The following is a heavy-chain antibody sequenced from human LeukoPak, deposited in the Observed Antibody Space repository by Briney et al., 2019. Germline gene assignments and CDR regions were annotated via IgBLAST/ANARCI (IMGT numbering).Heavy chain of an antibody. Sequence: GGSLRLSCAASGFTFSSYSMNWVRQAPGKGLEWVSHITASGTAMFYADSVKGRFTISRDNAKNSLYLQMNSLRDEDTAVYYCAGGPLGSDLYYFDYWGQGTLVTVSS. CDR3: AGGPLGSDLYYFDY. CDR2: ITASGTAM. CDR1: GFTFSSYS. J-gene: IGHJ4*02. D-gene: IGHD3-16*01. V-gene: IGHV3-48*02.